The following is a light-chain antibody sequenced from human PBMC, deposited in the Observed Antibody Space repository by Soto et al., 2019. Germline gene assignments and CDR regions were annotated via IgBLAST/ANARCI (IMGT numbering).Light chain of an antibody. Sequence: QSALTQPASVSGSPGQSITISCTGSSSDIGGYNYVSWYQQHPGKAPKLLIYDVTYRPSGISDRFSGSKSGNTASLTISGLQPDDEADYFCSSDGASSTLLGGGTTLTVL. CDR1: SSDIGGYNY. CDR2: DVT. J-gene: IGLJ2*01. V-gene: IGLV2-14*03. CDR3: SSDGASSTL.